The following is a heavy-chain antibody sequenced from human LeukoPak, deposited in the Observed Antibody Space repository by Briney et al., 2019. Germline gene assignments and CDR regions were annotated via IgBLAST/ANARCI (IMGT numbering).Heavy chain of an antibody. V-gene: IGHV3-23*01. J-gene: IGHJ5*02. Sequence: GGSLRLSCAASGFTFSSYAMSWVRQAPGKGLEWVSVISGSGGSTYYADSVKGRFTISRDNSKNTLYLQMNSLRAEDTAVYYCAKVNGDYGRNWFDPWGQGTLVTVSS. D-gene: IGHD4-17*01. CDR2: ISGSGGST. CDR1: GFTFSSYA. CDR3: AKVNGDYGRNWFDP.